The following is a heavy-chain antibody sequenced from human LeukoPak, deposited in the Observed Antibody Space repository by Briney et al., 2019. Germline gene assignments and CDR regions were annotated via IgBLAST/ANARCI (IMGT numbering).Heavy chain of an antibody. CDR1: GFTFSSYW. V-gene: IGHV3-74*01. J-gene: IGHJ4*02. D-gene: IGHD3-22*01. CDR2: INSDGSST. Sequence: GGSLRLSCAASGFTFSSYWMHWVRQAPGKGLVWVSRINSDGSSTSYADSVKGRFTISRDNAKNTLYLQMNSLRAEDTAVYYCARGGTYYYDSSGYYRTYFDYWGQGTLVTVSS. CDR3: ARGGTYYYDSSGYYRTYFDY.